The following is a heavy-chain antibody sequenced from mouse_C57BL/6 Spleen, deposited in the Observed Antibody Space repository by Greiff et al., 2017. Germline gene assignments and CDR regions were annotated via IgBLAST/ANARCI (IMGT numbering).Heavy chain of an antibody. J-gene: IGHJ1*03. CDR2: IYPGSGST. D-gene: IGHD2-4*01. CDR3: VRRVGLRGYWYFDV. CDR1: GYTFTSYW. Sequence: VQLQQPGAELVKPGASVKMSCKASGYTFTSYWITWVKQRPGQGLEWIGDIYPGSGSTNYNEKFKSKATLTVDTSSSTAYMQLSSLTSEDSAVYYCVRRVGLRGYWYFDVWGTGTTVTVSS. V-gene: IGHV1-55*01.